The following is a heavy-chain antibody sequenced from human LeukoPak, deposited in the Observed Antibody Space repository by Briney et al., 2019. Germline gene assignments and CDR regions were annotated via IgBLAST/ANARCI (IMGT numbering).Heavy chain of an antibody. CDR3: ARVPPYNSGYGGFDY. CDR1: GGSISSYY. J-gene: IGHJ4*02. V-gene: IGHV4-59*01. CDR2: IYYSGST. Sequence: SETLSLTCSVSGGSISSYYWSWIRQPPGKRLEWIGYIYYSGSTYYNPSLKSRATISVDTSKNQFSPQLSSVTAADTAVYFCARVPPYNSGYGGFDYWGQGTLVTVSS. D-gene: IGHD5-18*01.